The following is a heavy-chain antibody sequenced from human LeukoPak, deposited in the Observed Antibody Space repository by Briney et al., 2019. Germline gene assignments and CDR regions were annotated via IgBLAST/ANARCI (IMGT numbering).Heavy chain of an antibody. J-gene: IGHJ4*02. Sequence: PGGSLRLSCAASGFTVSRNYMSWVRQAPGKGLEWVSVFYSGGDTYYPDSVKGRFTVSRDNPKNTMYLQMNSLRAEDTAVYFCARSPVLDRNDGSFADWGQGTLVTVSS. D-gene: IGHD1-1*01. CDR2: FYSGGDT. V-gene: IGHV3-53*01. CDR1: GFTVSRNY. CDR3: ARSPVLDRNDGSFAD.